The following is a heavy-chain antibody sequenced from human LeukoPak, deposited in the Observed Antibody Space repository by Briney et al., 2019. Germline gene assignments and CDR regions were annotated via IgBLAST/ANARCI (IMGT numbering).Heavy chain of an antibody. J-gene: IGHJ6*04. CDR2: IIPIFGTA. Sequence: ASVKVSCKASGGTFSSYAISWVRQAPGQGLEWMGRIIPIFGTANYAQKFQGRVTITTDESTSTAYMELSSLRSEDTAVYYCARGRGIIAVALDVWGKGTTVTVSS. D-gene: IGHD6-19*01. CDR3: ARGRGIIAVALDV. V-gene: IGHV1-69*05. CDR1: GGTFSSYA.